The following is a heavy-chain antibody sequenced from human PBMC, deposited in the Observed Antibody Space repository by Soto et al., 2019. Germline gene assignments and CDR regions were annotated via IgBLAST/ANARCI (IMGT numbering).Heavy chain of an antibody. CDR2: IYHSGST. D-gene: IGHD3-10*01. V-gene: IGHV4-30-2*01. CDR1: GGSISSGGYS. Sequence: QLQLQESDSGLVKPSQTLSLTCAVSGGSISSGGYSWSWIRQPPGKGLEWIGYIYHSGSTYYNPSLNSRVTISVDTSKNQFSLKLSSVTAADTSVYYCARQGSAAVFDYWGQGTLVTVSS. CDR3: ARQGSAAVFDY. J-gene: IGHJ4*02.